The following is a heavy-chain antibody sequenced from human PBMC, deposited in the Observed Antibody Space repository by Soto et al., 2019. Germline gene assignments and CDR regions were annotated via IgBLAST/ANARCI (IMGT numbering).Heavy chain of an antibody. Sequence: QLHLVQSGAVVKKPGASVTVSCSASGYPVTAYYMHWVRQAPGRGLEWMGGINPATGAAKYTQTLQGTVTMDRDTSTGTVFMGLGGLTSGDTAVFFWAGGGGVGVAGSAAFDMWGQGTLVTVSS. CDR1: GYPVTAYY. CDR2: INPATGAA. CDR3: AGGGGVGVAGSAAFDM. J-gene: IGHJ3*02. D-gene: IGHD3-3*01. V-gene: IGHV1-2*02.